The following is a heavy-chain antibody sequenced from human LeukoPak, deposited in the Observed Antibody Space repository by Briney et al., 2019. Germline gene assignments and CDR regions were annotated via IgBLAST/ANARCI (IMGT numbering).Heavy chain of an antibody. CDR2: AYYRSKWNI. CDR1: GDSVSGNSVA. Sequence: SQTLSLTCAISGDSVSGNSVAWNWIRQSPSRGLEWLGRAYYRSKWNIDYAGSVRSRIIIGPDTSKNQFSLHLNSVTPEDTAVYYCARAIRRSLDYWGQGTLVTVSS. V-gene: IGHV6-1*01. CDR3: ARAIRRSLDY. D-gene: IGHD2-15*01. J-gene: IGHJ4*02.